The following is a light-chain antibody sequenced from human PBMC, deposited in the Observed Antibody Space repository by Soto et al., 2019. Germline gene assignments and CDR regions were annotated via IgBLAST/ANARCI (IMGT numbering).Light chain of an antibody. CDR3: QQYDNLPPFT. CDR2: DAS. Sequence: DIQMTQSPSSLSASVGYRVTITCQASQDISNFLNWYQQKPGTAPKLLIYDASNLETGVPSRFSGSGSGTDFTFTISSLQPEDIATYYCQQYDNLPPFTFGPGTKVDIK. CDR1: QDISNF. J-gene: IGKJ3*01. V-gene: IGKV1-33*01.